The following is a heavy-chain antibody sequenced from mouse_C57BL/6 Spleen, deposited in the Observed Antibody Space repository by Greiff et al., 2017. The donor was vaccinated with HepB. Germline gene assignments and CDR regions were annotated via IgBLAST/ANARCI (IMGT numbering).Heavy chain of an antibody. J-gene: IGHJ2*01. Sequence: VQLQQPGAELVKPGASVKLSCKASGYTFTSYWMHWVKQRPGQGLEWIGMIHPNSGSTNYNEKFKSKATLTVDKSSSTAYMQLSSLTSEDSAVYYCARQPSITPVVAPFDYWGQGTTLTVSS. D-gene: IGHD1-1*01. CDR3: ARQPSITPVVAPFDY. CDR1: GYTFTSYW. CDR2: IHPNSGST. V-gene: IGHV1-64*01.